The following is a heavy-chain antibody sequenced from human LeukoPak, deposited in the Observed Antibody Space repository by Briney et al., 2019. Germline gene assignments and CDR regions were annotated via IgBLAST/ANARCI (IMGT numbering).Heavy chain of an antibody. CDR1: GFTFSSYD. D-gene: IGHD7-27*01. J-gene: IGHJ6*02. Sequence: GGSLRLSCAASGFTFSSYDMHWVRQATGKGLEWVSAIGTAGDTYYPGSVKGRFTISREYAKNSLYLQMNSLRAGDTAVYYCAKSWASYYYGMDVWGQGTTVTVSS. V-gene: IGHV3-13*01. CDR2: IGTAGDT. CDR3: AKSWASYYYGMDV.